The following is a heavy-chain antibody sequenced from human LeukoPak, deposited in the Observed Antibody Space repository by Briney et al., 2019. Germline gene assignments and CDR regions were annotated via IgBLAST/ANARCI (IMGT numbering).Heavy chain of an antibody. CDR2: IIPIFGTA. J-gene: IGHJ4*02. D-gene: IGHD4-17*01. Sequence: SVKVSCKASGGTFSSYAISWVRQAPGQGLEWMGGIIPIFGTANYAQKFQGRVTITAEESTSTAYTELSSLRSEDTAVYYCARDYHGDYAIDYWGKGTLVTVSS. CDR1: GGTFSSYA. CDR3: ARDYHGDYAIDY. V-gene: IGHV1-69*01.